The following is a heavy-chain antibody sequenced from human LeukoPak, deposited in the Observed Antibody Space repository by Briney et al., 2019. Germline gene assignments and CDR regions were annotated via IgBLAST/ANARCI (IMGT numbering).Heavy chain of an antibody. CDR3: ARGRYYYGSGSPRVSLDY. V-gene: IGHV7-4-1*02. Sequence: ASVKVSCKASGYTFSDYSMSWVRQAPGQGLEWMGWINTKTWNPTYAQDFTGHFVFSLDTSLSTTYLQINRLKADDTAMYYCARGRYYYGSGSPRVSLDYWGQGTLVTVSS. J-gene: IGHJ4*02. CDR2: INTKTWNP. D-gene: IGHD3-10*01. CDR1: GYTFSDYS.